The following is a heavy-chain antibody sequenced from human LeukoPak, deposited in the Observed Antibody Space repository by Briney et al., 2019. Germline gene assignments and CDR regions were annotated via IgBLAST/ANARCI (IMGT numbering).Heavy chain of an antibody. CDR1: GFTFSDYY. V-gene: IGHV3-11*01. CDR3: ARDRNCSGGSCYFYYGMDV. J-gene: IGHJ6*02. D-gene: IGHD2-15*01. Sequence: PGGSLRLSCAASGFTFSDYYMSWIRQAPGKGLEWVSYISSSGSTIYYADSVKGRFTISRDNAKNSLYLQMNSLRAEDTAVYYCARDRNCSGGSCYFYYGMDVWGQGTTVTVSS. CDR2: ISSSGSTI.